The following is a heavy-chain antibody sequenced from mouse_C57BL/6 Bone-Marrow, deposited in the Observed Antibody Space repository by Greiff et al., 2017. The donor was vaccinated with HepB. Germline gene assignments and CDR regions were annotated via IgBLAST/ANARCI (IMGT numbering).Heavy chain of an antibody. CDR1: GYTFTSYW. D-gene: IGHD1-1*01. V-gene: IGHV1-69*01. Sequence: VKLQQPGAELVMPGASVKLSCKASGYTFTSYWMHWVKQRPGQGLEWIGEIDPSDSYTNYNQKFKGKSTLTVDKSSSTAYMQLSSLTSEDSAVYYCARKHYYGSTPDYWGQGTTLTVSS. CDR2: IDPSDSYT. J-gene: IGHJ2*01. CDR3: ARKHYYGSTPDY.